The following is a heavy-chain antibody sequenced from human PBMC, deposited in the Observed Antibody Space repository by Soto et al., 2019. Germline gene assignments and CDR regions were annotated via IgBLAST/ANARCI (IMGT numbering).Heavy chain of an antibody. CDR3: ARMNYYDTSGYPFDY. CDR1: GGSFSGYI. J-gene: IGHJ4*02. V-gene: IGHV4-59*01. Sequence: PSETLSLTCAVYGGSFSGYIWTWIRQAPGKGLEWIGYINFRGTTNYNPSLKSRVTMSADTSKNQFSLKLNSVTAADTAVYYCARMNYYDTSGYPFDYWGQGMMVTV. CDR2: INFRGTT. D-gene: IGHD3-22*01.